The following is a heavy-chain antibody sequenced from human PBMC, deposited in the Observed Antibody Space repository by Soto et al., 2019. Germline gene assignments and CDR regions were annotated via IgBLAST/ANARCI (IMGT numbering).Heavy chain of an antibody. Sequence: GGALRLSCAASGDTFSSNAMSWIRQAPGKGLEWGSAISAGGGTTSYSDSVEGRFTISRDNSKNTLYLQMNTLNAQDTAVYYCAKDIRSICTNDWFDPWGQGTLVTVSS. V-gene: IGHV3-23*01. D-gene: IGHD6-6*01. CDR3: AKDIRSICTNDWFDP. J-gene: IGHJ5*02. CDR2: ISAGGGTT. CDR1: GDTFSSNA.